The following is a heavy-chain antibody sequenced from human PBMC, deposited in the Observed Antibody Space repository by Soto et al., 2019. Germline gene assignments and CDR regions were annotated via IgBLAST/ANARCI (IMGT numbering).Heavy chain of an antibody. V-gene: IGHV3-23*01. CDR1: GFTFSSYA. D-gene: IGHD3-3*01. CDR3: AKEGPVELRFLEWLFYFDY. CDR2: ISGSGGST. J-gene: IGHJ4*02. Sequence: GGSLRLSCAASGFTFSSYAMSWVRQAPGKGLEWVSAISGSGGSTYYADSVKGRFTISRDNSKNTLYLQMNSLRAEDTAVYYCAKEGPVELRFLEWLFYFDYWGQGTLVTVSS.